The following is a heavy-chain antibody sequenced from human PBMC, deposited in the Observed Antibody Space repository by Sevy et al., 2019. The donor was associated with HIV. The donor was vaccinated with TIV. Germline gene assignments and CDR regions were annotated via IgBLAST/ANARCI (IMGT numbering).Heavy chain of an antibody. CDR2: ISGSGGST. CDR1: GFTFSSYA. CDR3: AKVGAVYYYDSSGYFDY. J-gene: IGHJ4*02. D-gene: IGHD3-22*01. Sequence: GGSLRLSCAASGFTFSSYAMSWVRQAPGKGLEWVSAISGSGGSTYYADSVKGRFTISRDNSKNTLYLQMNSLRAEDTAVYYCAKVGAVYYYDSSGYFDYWGQGTLVTVSS. V-gene: IGHV3-23*01.